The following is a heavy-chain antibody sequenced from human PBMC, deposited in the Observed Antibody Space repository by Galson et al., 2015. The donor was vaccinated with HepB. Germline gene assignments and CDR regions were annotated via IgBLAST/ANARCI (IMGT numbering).Heavy chain of an antibody. CDR2: ISGSGGST. D-gene: IGHD4-17*01. CDR1: GFTFSSYA. V-gene: IGHV3-23*01. J-gene: IGHJ6*02. Sequence: SLRLSCAASGFTFSSYAMSWVRQAPGKGLEWVSAISGSGGSTYYADSVKGRFTISRDNSKNTLYLQMNSLRAEDTAVYYCPRPYGNYYYGMDVWGQGTTVTVSS. CDR3: PRPYGNYYYGMDV.